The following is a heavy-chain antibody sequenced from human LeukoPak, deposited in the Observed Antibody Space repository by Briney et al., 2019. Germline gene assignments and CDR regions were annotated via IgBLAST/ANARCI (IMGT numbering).Heavy chain of an antibody. V-gene: IGHV1-18*01. CDR2: ISAYNGNT. J-gene: IGHJ4*02. CDR3: ARDRLNCSSTSCLEVFDF. CDR1: GYTFTSYG. D-gene: IGHD2-2*01. Sequence: ASVKVSCKTSGYTFTSYGISWVRQAPGQGLEWMGGISAYNGNTNYAQKLQGRVTMTTDSSTSTAYMELRSLRSDDTAVYYCARDRLNCSSTSCLEVFDFWGQGTLVTVSS.